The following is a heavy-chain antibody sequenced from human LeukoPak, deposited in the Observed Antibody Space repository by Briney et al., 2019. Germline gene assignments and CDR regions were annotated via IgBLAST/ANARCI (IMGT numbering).Heavy chain of an antibody. V-gene: IGHV2-5*02. CDR3: AHTDLLSYSGSDFDS. D-gene: IGHD3-10*01. Sequence: GSGPTLVKPTQTLTLTCTFSGFSLSTYGVGVAWIRQPPGKALVWLALIYWDDDKRYTPSLKSRLTITKDTSKNQVVLTMTNMDPVDTATYYCAHTDLLSYSGSDFDSWGQGTLVTVSS. J-gene: IGHJ4*02. CDR2: IYWDDDK. CDR1: GFSLSTYGVG.